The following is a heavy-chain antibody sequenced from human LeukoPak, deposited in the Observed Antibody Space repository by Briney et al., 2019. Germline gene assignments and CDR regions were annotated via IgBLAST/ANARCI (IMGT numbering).Heavy chain of an antibody. Sequence: PGGSLRLSCAASGFTFSSYGMHWVRQAPGKGLEWVAVISYDGSNKYYADSVKGRFTISRDNSKNTLYLQMNSLRAEDTAVYYCAKGGYRSGGSCYPLDYWGQGTLVTVSS. CDR3: AKGGYRSGGSCYPLDY. V-gene: IGHV3-30*18. D-gene: IGHD2-15*01. CDR2: ISYDGSNK. J-gene: IGHJ4*02. CDR1: GFTFSSYG.